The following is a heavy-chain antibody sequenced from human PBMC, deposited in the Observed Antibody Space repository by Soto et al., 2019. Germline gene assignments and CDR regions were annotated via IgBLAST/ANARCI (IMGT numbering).Heavy chain of an antibody. Sequence: PGGSLRLSCSASGFTFGDYAMSWVRQAPGKGLEWVGFIRSNPYGGTTEYAASVKGRFTISRDDSKSIAYPQMNSLKTEDTAVYFCTRDLRGGLDCTSTSCYPDYWGQGTLVTVSS. CDR2: IRSNPYGGTT. J-gene: IGHJ4*02. CDR1: GFTFGDYA. CDR3: TRDLRGGLDCTSTSCYPDY. D-gene: IGHD2-2*01. V-gene: IGHV3-49*04.